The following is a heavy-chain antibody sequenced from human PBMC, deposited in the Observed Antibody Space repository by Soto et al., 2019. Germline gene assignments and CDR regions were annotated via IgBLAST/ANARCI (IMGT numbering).Heavy chain of an antibody. CDR1: GFTFSDYY. CDR3: ARDLRGVYSSGWYAFDI. CDR2: ISSSSSYT. Sequence: QVQLVESGGGLVKPGGSLRLSCAASGFTFSDYYMSWIRKAPGKGLEWVSYISSSSSYTNYADSVKGRFTISRDNAKNSLYLQMNSLRAEDTAVYYCARDLRGVYSSGWYAFDIWGQGTMVTVSS. V-gene: IGHV3-11*05. D-gene: IGHD6-19*01. J-gene: IGHJ3*02.